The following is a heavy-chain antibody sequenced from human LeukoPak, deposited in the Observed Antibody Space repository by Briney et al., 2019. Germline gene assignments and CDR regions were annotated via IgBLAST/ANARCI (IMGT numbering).Heavy chain of an antibody. CDR3: ASIKDSAWYFDL. J-gene: IGHJ2*01. CDR2: IYSGGTT. V-gene: IGHV3-53*01. D-gene: IGHD4-11*01. Sequence: GGSLRLSCAASGFTVSTKYMNWVRQAPGKGLEWVSVIYSGGTTYYADSVKGRFTISRDSSKNTLYLQMNSLRAEDTAVYYCASIKDSAWYFDLWGRGTLVTVSS. CDR1: GFTVSTKY.